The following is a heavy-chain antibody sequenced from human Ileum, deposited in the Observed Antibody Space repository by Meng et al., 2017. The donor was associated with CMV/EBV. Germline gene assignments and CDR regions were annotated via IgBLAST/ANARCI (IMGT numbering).Heavy chain of an antibody. CDR1: GGSISSGCYS. CDR3: ARRSAAITSGGFDY. J-gene: IGHJ4*02. V-gene: IGHV4-31*02. D-gene: IGHD6-13*01. CDR2: IYYGGST. Sequence: SGGSISSGCYSWSWIRQHPGKGLEWIGYIYYGGSTHYNPSLKSRVTISLDTSQNQFSLNLSSVTAADTAVYYCARRSAAITSGGFDYWGQGTLVTVSS.